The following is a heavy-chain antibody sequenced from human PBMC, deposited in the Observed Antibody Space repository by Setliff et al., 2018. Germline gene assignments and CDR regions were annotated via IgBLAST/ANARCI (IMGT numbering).Heavy chain of an antibody. J-gene: IGHJ4*02. CDR2: INPDSGET. Sequence: GPSVKVSCKASGYTFTDYFLHWLRQAPGQGLEWMGWINPDSGETVYAHKFQGKIIMTRDTSVSTAYVDVMSDDTAVYYCVRESRSTWYRRDFWGQGTLVTVSS. CDR1: GYTFTDYF. V-gene: IGHV1-2*07. CDR3: VRESRSTWYRRDF. D-gene: IGHD6-13*01.